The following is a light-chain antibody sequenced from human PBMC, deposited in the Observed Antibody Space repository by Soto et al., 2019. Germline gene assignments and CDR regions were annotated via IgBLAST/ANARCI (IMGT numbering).Light chain of an antibody. CDR2: SNN. V-gene: IGLV1-47*02. CDR3: ASWDDRLGDVI. J-gene: IGLJ2*01. CDR1: SSNIGGTNY. Sequence: QSVLTQPRSASGTPGHKVFIACSGSSSNIGGTNYAYWYQQLPGAAPKLLMHSNNLRPSGVPERISGSKFGTAASLAISGLRSEDEAVYYCASWDDRLGDVIFGGGTKVTVL.